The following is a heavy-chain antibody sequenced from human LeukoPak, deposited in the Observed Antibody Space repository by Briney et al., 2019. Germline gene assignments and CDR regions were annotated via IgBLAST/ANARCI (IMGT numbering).Heavy chain of an antibody. CDR3: ARGRIAVAEDWFDP. CDR2: ISSSSSTI. V-gene: IGHV3-48*01. D-gene: IGHD6-19*01. J-gene: IGHJ5*02. CDR1: GFIFSSYS. Sequence: GGSLRLSCAASGFIFSSYSMNWVRQAPGKGLEWVSYISSSSSTIYYADSVKGRFTISRDNAKNSLFLQMNSLRAEDTAVYYCARGRIAVAEDWFDPWGQGTLVTVSS.